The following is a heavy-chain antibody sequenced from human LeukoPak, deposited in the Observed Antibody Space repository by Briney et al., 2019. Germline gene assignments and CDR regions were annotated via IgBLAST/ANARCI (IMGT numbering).Heavy chain of an antibody. Sequence: PGGSLRLSCAASGFTVSSNYVSWVRQAPGKGLEWVSVFYSGGSTYYADFVKGRFTISRVNSKNTLYLQMNSLRAEDTAVYYCARKLLLSTALAAFDIWGQGTMVTVSS. J-gene: IGHJ3*02. CDR2: FYSGGST. CDR3: ARKLLLSTALAAFDI. D-gene: IGHD2-15*01. CDR1: GFTVSSNY. V-gene: IGHV3-66*01.